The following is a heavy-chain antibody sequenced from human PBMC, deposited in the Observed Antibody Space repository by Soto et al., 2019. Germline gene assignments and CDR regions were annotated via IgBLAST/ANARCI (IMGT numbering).Heavy chain of an antibody. J-gene: IGHJ4*02. CDR2: IYYSGST. CDR3: ARHKQYSSSWLIDY. D-gene: IGHD6-13*01. Sequence: QVQLQESGPGLVKPSETLSLTCTVSGGSISSYYWSWIRQPPGKGLEWIGYIYYSGSTNYNPSLMSRVTISVDTSKHQFSMKLRSVTAADTAVYYCARHKQYSSSWLIDYWGQGTLVTVSS. CDR1: GGSISSYY. V-gene: IGHV4-59*01.